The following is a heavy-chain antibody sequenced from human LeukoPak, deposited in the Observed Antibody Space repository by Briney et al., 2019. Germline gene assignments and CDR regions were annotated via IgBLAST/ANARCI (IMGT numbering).Heavy chain of an antibody. J-gene: IGHJ5*01. D-gene: IGHD3-22*01. V-gene: IGHV4-59*01. Sequence: SETLSLTCTVSGGPISTYYWSWIRQPPGKRLEWIGYISYSGGTNYNPSLKSRVTISVDTSQNQFSLKLTSVTAADTALYYCARADDRSGYFGGRFDSWGQGTLVTVSS. CDR1: GGPISTYY. CDR2: ISYSGGT. CDR3: ARADDRSGYFGGRFDS.